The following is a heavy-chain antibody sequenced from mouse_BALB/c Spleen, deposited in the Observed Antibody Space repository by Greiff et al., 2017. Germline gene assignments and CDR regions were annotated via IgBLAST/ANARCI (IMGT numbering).Heavy chain of an antibody. CDR1: GYSITSDYA. V-gene: IGHV3-2*02. Sequence: EVQLQQSGPGLVKPSQSLSLTCTVTGYSITSDYAWNWIRQFPGNKLEWMGYISYSGSTSYNPSLKSRISITRDTSKNQFFLQLNSVTTEDTATYYCAGGFAYWGQGTLVTVSA. J-gene: IGHJ3*01. CDR2: ISYSGST. CDR3: AGGFAY.